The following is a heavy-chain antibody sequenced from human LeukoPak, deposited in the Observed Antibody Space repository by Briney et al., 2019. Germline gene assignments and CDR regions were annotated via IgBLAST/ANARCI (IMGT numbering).Heavy chain of an antibody. CDR3: ARGSPQVTMIVVVFDY. Sequence: GRSLRLSCVASGFTFKSYGMHWVRQAPGKGLEWVAIIWYDGSNKYYADFVKGRFTTSRDNSKNTLYLQMNSLRAEDTAVYYCARGSPQVTMIVVVFDYWGQGTLVTVSS. V-gene: IGHV3-33*01. D-gene: IGHD3-22*01. J-gene: IGHJ4*02. CDR2: IWYDGSNK. CDR1: GFTFKSYG.